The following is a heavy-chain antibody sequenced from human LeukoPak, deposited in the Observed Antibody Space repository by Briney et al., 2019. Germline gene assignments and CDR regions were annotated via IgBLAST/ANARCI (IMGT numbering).Heavy chain of an antibody. CDR2: IYYSGST. Sequence: SETLSLTCTVSGGSISSYYWSWIRQPPGKGLEWIGYIYYSGSTRYNPSLKSRVTISVDTSKNQFSLKLSSVTAADTAVYYCARGRVGDRNYFDYWGQGTLVTVSS. CDR1: GGSISSYY. V-gene: IGHV4-59*01. CDR3: ARGRVGDRNYFDY. D-gene: IGHD1-26*01. J-gene: IGHJ4*02.